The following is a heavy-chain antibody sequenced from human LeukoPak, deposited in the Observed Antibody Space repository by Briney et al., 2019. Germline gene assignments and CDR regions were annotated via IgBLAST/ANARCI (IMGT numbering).Heavy chain of an antibody. CDR2: IYYSGST. CDR3: ARSPPAFDI. J-gene: IGHJ3*02. CDR1: GGSISSYY. Sequence: SETLSLTCTVSGGSISSYYWSWIRQPPGKGLEWIGYIYYSGSTNYNPSLKSRVTISVDTSKNQFSLKLSSVTAADTAVYSCARSPPAFDIWGQGTMVTVSS. V-gene: IGHV4-59*01.